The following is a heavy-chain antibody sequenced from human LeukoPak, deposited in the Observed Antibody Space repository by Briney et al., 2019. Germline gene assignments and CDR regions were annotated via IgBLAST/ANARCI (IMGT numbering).Heavy chain of an antibody. CDR2: IWYDGSNK. CDR3: ARDRDGIAAAGTQTPHYYYGMDV. D-gene: IGHD6-13*01. V-gene: IGHV3-33*01. CDR1: GFTFSSYG. Sequence: GGSLRLSCAASGFTFSSYGMHWVRQAPGKGLEWVAVIWYDGSNKFYTDSVKGRFTISRDNSKNTLYLQMNSLRAEDTAVYYCARDRDGIAAAGTQTPHYYYGMDVWGKGTTVTVSS. J-gene: IGHJ6*04.